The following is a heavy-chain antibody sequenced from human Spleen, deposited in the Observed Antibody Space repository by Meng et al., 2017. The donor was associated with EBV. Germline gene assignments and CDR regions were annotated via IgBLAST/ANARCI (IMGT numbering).Heavy chain of an antibody. CDR2: IVPFSGTT. CDR3: AREGGHGGNSGVFDY. D-gene: IGHD4-23*01. CDR1: GGTFSSFA. J-gene: IGHJ4*02. Sequence: VVLCQAGRGGGSPVPSVKCSCKASGGTFSSFAFSWVRQAPGQGLEWMGGIVPFSGTTNYAKKFKGRVTITADKSTSTVYVDMSSLGYDDTAVYYCAREGGHGGNSGVFDYWGQGTLVTVSS. V-gene: IGHV1-69*06.